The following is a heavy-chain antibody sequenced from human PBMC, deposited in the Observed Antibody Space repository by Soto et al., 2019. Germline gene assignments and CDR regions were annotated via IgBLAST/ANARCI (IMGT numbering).Heavy chain of an antibody. Sequence: QVQLVQSGAEVKRPGSSVKVSCKASGGTFSSYPISWVRQAPGQGLEWMGGTNGNLGTGNYAQKFRGRLTMTTDISTTTAYRELSSLTSEDTAVYYCARRDSHGYFRYFDNWGQGTLVTVSS. D-gene: IGHD4-17*01. J-gene: IGHJ4*02. V-gene: IGHV1-69*06. CDR3: ARRDSHGYFRYFDN. CDR1: GGTFSSYP. CDR2: TNGNLGTG.